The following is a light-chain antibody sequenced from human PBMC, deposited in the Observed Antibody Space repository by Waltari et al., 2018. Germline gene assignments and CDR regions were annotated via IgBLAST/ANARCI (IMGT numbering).Light chain of an antibody. Sequence: VLTQSPATLSLSPGERATLSCRASQSVSKYLAWYQQKPGQAPRLLIFDASNRATGIPARFSGSGSGTEFSLTISSLEPEDFAVYYCQQRGTYLGLTFGEGTKVDIK. V-gene: IGKV3-11*01. CDR3: QQRGTYLGLT. CDR1: QSVSKY. CDR2: DAS. J-gene: IGKJ4*01.